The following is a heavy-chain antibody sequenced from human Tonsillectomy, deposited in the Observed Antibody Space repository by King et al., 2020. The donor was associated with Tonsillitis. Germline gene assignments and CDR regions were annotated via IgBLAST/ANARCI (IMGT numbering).Heavy chain of an antibody. CDR3: ARDLSDYDILTGYYPRGFDY. CDR1: GFTFSSYW. D-gene: IGHD3-9*01. V-gene: IGHV3-74*01. Sequence: VQLVESGGGLVQPGGSLRLSCAASGFTFSSYWMHWVRQAPGKGLVWVSRINSDGSSTSYADSVEGRFTISRDNAKNTLYLQMNSLRAEDTAVYYCARDLSDYDILTGYYPRGFDYWGQGTLVTVSS. J-gene: IGHJ4*02. CDR2: INSDGSST.